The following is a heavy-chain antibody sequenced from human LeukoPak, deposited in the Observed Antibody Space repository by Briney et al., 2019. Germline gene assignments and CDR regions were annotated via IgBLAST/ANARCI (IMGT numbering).Heavy chain of an antibody. CDR3: ARLHPDTSLTPYYYYIYV. Sequence: PSETLSLTCTVSGGSISGHYWSWIRQPPGKGLEWIGYIYYSGSTNYNPSLKSRATISVDTSMNQFSLMLSSVTAADTAVYYCARLHPDTSLTPYYYYIYVWGKGNPGHRLL. J-gene: IGHJ6*03. CDR1: GGSISGHY. CDR2: IYYSGST. V-gene: IGHV4-59*08. D-gene: IGHD5-18*01.